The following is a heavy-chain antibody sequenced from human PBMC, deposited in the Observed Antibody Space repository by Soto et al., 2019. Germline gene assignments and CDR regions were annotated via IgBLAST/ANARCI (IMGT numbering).Heavy chain of an antibody. D-gene: IGHD4-17*01. CDR1: GFPFGDFA. CDR3: ARDYGDSYSDY. Sequence: GGSLRLSCAGSGFPFGDFAMSWVRQGPGKGLEWISDISVSGGSSDYADSVKGRFTTSRDNAKNSLYLQMNSLRAEDTAVYYCARDYGDSYSDYWGQGTLVTVSS. CDR2: ISVSGGSS. J-gene: IGHJ4*02. V-gene: IGHV3-23*01.